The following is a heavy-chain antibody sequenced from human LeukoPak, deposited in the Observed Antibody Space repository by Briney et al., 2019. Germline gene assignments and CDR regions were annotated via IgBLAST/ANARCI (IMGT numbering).Heavy chain of an antibody. CDR1: GYTFTSYD. V-gene: IGHV1-8*01. Sequence: RASVKVSCKASGYTFTSYDINWVRQATGRGLEWMGWMNPNSGNTGYAQKFQGRVTMTRNTSISTAYMELSSLRSEDTAVYYCARGRHDSSGYYYWGQGTLVTVSS. CDR3: ARGRHDSSGYYY. J-gene: IGHJ4*02. CDR2: MNPNSGNT. D-gene: IGHD3-22*01.